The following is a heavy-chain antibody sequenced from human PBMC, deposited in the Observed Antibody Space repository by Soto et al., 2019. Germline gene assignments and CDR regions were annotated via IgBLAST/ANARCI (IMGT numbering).Heavy chain of an antibody. V-gene: IGHV4-30-4*01. J-gene: IGHJ3*02. CDR1: GGSISSGDYY. CDR3: ARRKTQEYCSATSSCLMVFPI. Sequence: PSETLSLTCNVSGGSISSGDYYWSWIRQPPGQGLEWIGYIYFSESTSYNPSLKSRVTISGDKSKNQFSLRLSSVTAADTAVYFCARRKTQEYCSATSSCLMVFPIWCQGTMVS. CDR2: IYFSEST. D-gene: IGHD2-2*01.